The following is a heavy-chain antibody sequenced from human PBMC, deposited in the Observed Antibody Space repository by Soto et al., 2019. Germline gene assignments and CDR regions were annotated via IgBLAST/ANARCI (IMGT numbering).Heavy chain of an antibody. CDR2: ISGTGRST. Sequence: VGSLRLSCAASGFAFSEYAMNWVRQAPVKVLEWVSVISGTGRSTYYADSVKGRFTISRDNSKNTLYLQMNSLRAEDTAVYYCAKDGARYYYDSSGYPQYFQHWGQGTLVTVSS. CDR3: AKDGARYYYDSSGYPQYFQH. J-gene: IGHJ1*01. CDR1: GFAFSEYA. V-gene: IGHV3-23*01. D-gene: IGHD3-22*01.